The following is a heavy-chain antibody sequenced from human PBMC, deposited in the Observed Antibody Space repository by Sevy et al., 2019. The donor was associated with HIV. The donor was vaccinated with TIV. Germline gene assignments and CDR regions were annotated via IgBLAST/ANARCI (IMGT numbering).Heavy chain of an antibody. V-gene: IGHV3-23*01. J-gene: IGHJ4*02. CDR3: AREGCSKPHDY. D-gene: IGHD2-8*01. Sequence: GESLKISCAASGFTFNIYSMSWVRQTPGEGLEWVATLSFGCGKINHADSVKGRFTMSRDDSKNAVYLQMNNLRVEDTAIYYCAREGCSKPHDYWGQGTLVTVSS. CDR2: LSFGCGKI. CDR1: GFTFNIYS.